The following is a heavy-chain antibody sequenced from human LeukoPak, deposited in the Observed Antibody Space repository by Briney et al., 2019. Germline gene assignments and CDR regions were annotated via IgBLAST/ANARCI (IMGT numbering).Heavy chain of an antibody. D-gene: IGHD3-3*01. V-gene: IGHV1-18*01. J-gene: IGHJ2*01. CDR1: GYTFTIYG. Sequence: ASVTVSCKASGYTFTIYGISWVRQAPGQGLEWMGWISAYNGNTNYAQKLQGRVTMTTDTSTSTAYMELRSLRSDDTAVYYCARYVRDFWSGYRAAFDLWGRGTLVTVSS. CDR2: ISAYNGNT. CDR3: ARYVRDFWSGYRAAFDL.